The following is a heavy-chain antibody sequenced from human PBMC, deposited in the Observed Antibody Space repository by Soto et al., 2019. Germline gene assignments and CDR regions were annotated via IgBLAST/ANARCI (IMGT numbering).Heavy chain of an antibody. CDR3: ATSAGRYPWFAP. J-gene: IGHJ5*02. CDR1: GYTLTELS. Sequence: ASVKVSCKVSGYTLTELSMHWVRQAPGKGLEWMGGFDPEDGEAIYAQKFQGRVTMTEDTSTDTAYMELSSLRSEDTAVYYCATSAGRYPWFAPWGQGTLVTVSS. D-gene: IGHD3-9*01. V-gene: IGHV1-24*01. CDR2: FDPEDGEA.